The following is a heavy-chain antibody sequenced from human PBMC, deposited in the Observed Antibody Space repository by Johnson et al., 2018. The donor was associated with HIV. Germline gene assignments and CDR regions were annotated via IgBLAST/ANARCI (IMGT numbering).Heavy chain of an antibody. CDR3: AKDQAPGVPAGRGAVEI. CDR2: TQYDGSNK. V-gene: IGHV3-30*02. Sequence: QVQLVESGGGVVQPGGSLRLSCAASGFTFSSYGMHWVRQAPGKGLEWVAFTQYDGSNKYYADSVKGRFTISRDNSKKTVYLQRNSLRGEDTAVYYCAKDQAPGVPAGRGAVEIWGQGTMVTVSS. CDR1: GFTFSSYG. D-gene: IGHD6-13*01. J-gene: IGHJ3*02.